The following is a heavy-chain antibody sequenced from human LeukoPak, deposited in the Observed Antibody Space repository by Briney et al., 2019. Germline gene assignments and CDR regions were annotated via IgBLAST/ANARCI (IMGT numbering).Heavy chain of an antibody. D-gene: IGHD2-15*01. J-gene: IGHJ4*02. CDR1: GGSISSSNW. V-gene: IGHV4-4*02. Sequence: SETLSLTCAVSGGSISSSNWWSWVRQPPGKGLEWIGEINHSGSTNYNPSLKSRVTISVDTSKNQFSLKLSSVTAADTAVYYCARGRPSLGYCSGGSCYYFDYWGQGTLVTVSS. CDR3: ARGRPSLGYCSGGSCYYFDY. CDR2: INHSGST.